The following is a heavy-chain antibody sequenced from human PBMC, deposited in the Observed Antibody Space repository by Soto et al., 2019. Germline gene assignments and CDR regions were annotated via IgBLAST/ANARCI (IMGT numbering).Heavy chain of an antibody. Sequence: GGSLRVSCGASAFTFISYAMSWVRQAPGKGLEWVSAISGSDNSTYYADSVKGRFTISRDNSKNTLYLQMSSLRADDTAVYYCAPRGVWGQGTTVTVSS. J-gene: IGHJ6*02. CDR1: AFTFISYA. CDR3: APRGV. CDR2: ISGSDNST. V-gene: IGHV3-23*01.